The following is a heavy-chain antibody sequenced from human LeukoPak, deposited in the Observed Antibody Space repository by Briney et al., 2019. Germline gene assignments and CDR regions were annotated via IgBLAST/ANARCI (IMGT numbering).Heavy chain of an antibody. V-gene: IGHV4-59*08. Sequence: SETLSLTCTVSGGSISSYYWSWIRQPPGKGLEWIGYIYYSGTTNYNPSLKSRVTILVDTPKNQFSLNLSSVTAADTAVYYCARRGIAAAGYDYWGQVTLVTVST. CDR2: IYYSGTT. J-gene: IGHJ4*02. D-gene: IGHD6-13*01. CDR3: ARRGIAAAGYDY. CDR1: GGSISSYY.